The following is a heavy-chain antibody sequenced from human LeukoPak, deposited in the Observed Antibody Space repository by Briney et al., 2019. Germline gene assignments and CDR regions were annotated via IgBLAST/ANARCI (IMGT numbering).Heavy chain of an antibody. CDR3: AVGPLAATDDYGDFNEFDY. D-gene: IGHD4-17*01. CDR2: IIPIFGTA. J-gene: IGHJ4*02. Sequence: SVKVSCXASGGTFSSYAISWVRQAPGQGLEWMGRIIPIFGTANYAQKFQGRVTITTDESTSTAYMELSSLRSEDTAVYYCAVGPLAATDDYGDFNEFDYWGQGTLVTVSS. CDR1: GGTFSSYA. V-gene: IGHV1-69*05.